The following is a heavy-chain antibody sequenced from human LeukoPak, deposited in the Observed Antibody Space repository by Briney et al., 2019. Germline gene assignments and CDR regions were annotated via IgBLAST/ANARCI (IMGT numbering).Heavy chain of an antibody. CDR3: ARASSGWSAGWFDP. Sequence: GGSLRLSCAASGFTFSSSAMSWVRQAPGKGLEWVANIKQDGSEKYYVDSVKGRFTISRDNAKNSLYLQMNSLRAEDTAVYYCARASSGWSAGWFDPWGQGTLVTVSS. CDR2: IKQDGSEK. D-gene: IGHD6-19*01. J-gene: IGHJ5*02. V-gene: IGHV3-7*01. CDR1: GFTFSSSA.